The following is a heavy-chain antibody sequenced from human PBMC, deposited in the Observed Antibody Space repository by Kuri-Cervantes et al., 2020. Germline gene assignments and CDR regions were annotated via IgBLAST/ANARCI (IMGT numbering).Heavy chain of an antibody. D-gene: IGHD2-2*02. V-gene: IGHV3-23*01. CDR1: GFTFSSYA. Sequence: GGCMRLSCAAAGFTFSSYAMSWVRQAPGKGLEWVSAISGSGGSTYYADSVKGRFTISRDNSKNTLYLQMNSLRAEDTAVYYCAKGLLYCSSTSCYTVYYYYYGMDVWGQGTTVTVSS. J-gene: IGHJ6*02. CDR2: ISGSGGST. CDR3: AKGLLYCSSTSCYTVYYYYYGMDV.